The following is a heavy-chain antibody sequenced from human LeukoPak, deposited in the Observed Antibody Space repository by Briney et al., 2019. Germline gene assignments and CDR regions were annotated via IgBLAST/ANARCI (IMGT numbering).Heavy chain of an antibody. J-gene: IGHJ4*02. Sequence: GGSLRLSCAASGFIFHSYGMHWVRQAPGQGLEWMGIINPSGGSTSYAQKFQGRVTMTRDMSTSTVYMELSSLRSEDTAVYYCAREGSSGWYGDYWGQGTLVTVSS. D-gene: IGHD6-19*01. CDR3: AREGSSGWYGDY. CDR2: INPSGGST. CDR1: GFIFHSYG. V-gene: IGHV1-46*02.